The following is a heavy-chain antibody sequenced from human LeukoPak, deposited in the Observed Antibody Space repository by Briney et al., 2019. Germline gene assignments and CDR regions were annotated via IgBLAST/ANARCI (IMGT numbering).Heavy chain of an antibody. CDR2: IYYSGST. J-gene: IGHJ4*02. Sequence: SETLSLTCTVSGGSINNYYWSWIRQPPGKGLEWIGYIYYSGSTNYNPSLKSRVTISVDTSKNQFSLKLSSVTAADTALYYCARPTPGYSSGWYDYWGQGTLVTVSS. V-gene: IGHV4-59*08. CDR3: ARPTPGYSSGWYDY. CDR1: GGSINNYY. D-gene: IGHD6-19*01.